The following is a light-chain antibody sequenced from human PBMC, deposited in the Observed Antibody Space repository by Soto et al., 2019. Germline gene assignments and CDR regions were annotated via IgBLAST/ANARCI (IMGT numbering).Light chain of an antibody. J-gene: IGLJ3*02. CDR1: TGAVTSGYY. Sequence: QAVVTQEPSLTVSPGGTVTLTCASSTGAVTSGYYPNWFQQKPGQAPRALIYSTSKKQSWTPARFSGSLLGGKAALTLSGVQPEDEAEYYCLLYYGGAQPWVFGGGTKLTVL. V-gene: IGLV7-43*01. CDR3: LLYYGGAQPWV. CDR2: STS.